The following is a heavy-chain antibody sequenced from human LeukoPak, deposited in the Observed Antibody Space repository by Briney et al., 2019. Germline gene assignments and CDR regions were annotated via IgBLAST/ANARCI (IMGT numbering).Heavy chain of an antibody. Sequence: GGSLRLSCAASGFTLSSYAMSWVRQAPGKGLEWVSAISDTGNTYHADSVKDRFTISRDSSKNTLFLQMNRLRPEDAAVYYCAKAPVTTCRGAFCYPFDYWGLGTLVTVSS. CDR3: AKAPVTTCRGAFCYPFDY. J-gene: IGHJ4*02. CDR2: ISDTGNT. V-gene: IGHV3-23*01. CDR1: GFTLSSYA. D-gene: IGHD2-15*01.